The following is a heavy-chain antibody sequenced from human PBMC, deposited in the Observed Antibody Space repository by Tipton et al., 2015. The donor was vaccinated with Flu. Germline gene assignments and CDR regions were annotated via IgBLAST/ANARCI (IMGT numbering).Heavy chain of an antibody. Sequence: TLSLTCTVSGGSISSYYWSWIRQPAGKGLEWIGRIYTSGSTNYNPSLKSRVTMSVDTSKNQFSLKLSSVTAADTAVYYCAREGPGTITIFGVVRQRWFDPWGQGTLVTVSS. D-gene: IGHD3-3*01. CDR2: IYTSGST. CDR1: GGSISSYY. V-gene: IGHV4-4*07. CDR3: AREGPGTITIFGVVRQRWFDP. J-gene: IGHJ5*02.